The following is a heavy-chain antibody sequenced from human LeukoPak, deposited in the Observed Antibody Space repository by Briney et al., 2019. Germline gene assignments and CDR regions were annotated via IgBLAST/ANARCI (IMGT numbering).Heavy chain of an antibody. CDR3: AGGPGLYYFDY. CDR2: IYYSGST. V-gene: IGHV4-59*08. CDR1: GVSISRYY. D-gene: IGHD3-16*01. Sequence: SETLSLTCAASGVSISRYYWSWIRQPPGKGLEWIGYIYYSGSTNYNPSLKSPVTISVATSKNQFSLKLSSVTAADTAVYSCAGGPGLYYFDYWGQGTLVTVSS. J-gene: IGHJ4*02.